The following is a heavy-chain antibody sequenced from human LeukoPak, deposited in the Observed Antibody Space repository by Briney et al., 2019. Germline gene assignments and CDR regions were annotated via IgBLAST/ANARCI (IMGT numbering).Heavy chain of an antibody. CDR3: AKVKLDYGGSYYFDY. Sequence: AGSLRLSCAASGFTFSSYGMHWDRQAPGKGLKWVAVIWYDGSNKYYADSVKGRFTISRDNSKNTLYLQMNRLRAEDTAVYYCAKVKLDYGGSYYFDYWGQGTLVTVSS. D-gene: IGHD4-23*01. CDR1: GFTFSSYG. J-gene: IGHJ4*02. CDR2: IWYDGSNK. V-gene: IGHV3-33*06.